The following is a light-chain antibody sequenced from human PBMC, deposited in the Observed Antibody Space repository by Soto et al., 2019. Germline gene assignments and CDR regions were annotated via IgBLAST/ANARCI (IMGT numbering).Light chain of an antibody. Sequence: EIVLTQSPATLSLSPGERATLSCRASQSVSSYLAWYQQKPGQAPRLLIHGASSRATGIPDRFSGSGSGTDFSLTISRLEPEDFAVYYCQQYGNSPWTTFGQGTKVDIK. V-gene: IGKV3-20*01. CDR2: GAS. CDR1: QSVSSY. J-gene: IGKJ1*01. CDR3: QQYGNSPWTT.